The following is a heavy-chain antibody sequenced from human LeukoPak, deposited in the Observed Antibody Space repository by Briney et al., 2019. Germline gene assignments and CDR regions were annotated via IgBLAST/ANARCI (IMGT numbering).Heavy chain of an antibody. CDR2: IYYSGST. D-gene: IGHD4-23*01. V-gene: IGHV4-59*08. CDR3: ATTTVVTRYWYFDL. J-gene: IGHJ2*01. Sequence: SETLSLTRTVSGGSISSYYWSWIRQPPGKGLEWIGYIYYSGSTNYNPSLKSRVTISVDTSKNQFSLKLSSVTAADTAVYYCATTTVVTRYWYFDLWGRDALVTVSS. CDR1: GGSISSYY.